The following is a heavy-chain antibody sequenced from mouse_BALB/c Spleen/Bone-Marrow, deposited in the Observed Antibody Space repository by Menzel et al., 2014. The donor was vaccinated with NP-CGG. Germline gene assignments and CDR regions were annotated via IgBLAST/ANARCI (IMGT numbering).Heavy chain of an antibody. V-gene: IGHV5-6-4*01. D-gene: IGHD2-3*01. Sequence: EVKLVESGGGLVKPGGSLKLSCAASGFTFSSYTMSWVRQTPEKRLEWVATISSGGSYTYYPNSVKGRFTISRDNAKNTLYLQMSSLKSEDTAMYYCTRIYDGCAYWGQGTLVTVSA. J-gene: IGHJ3*01. CDR1: GFTFSSYT. CDR2: ISSGGSYT. CDR3: TRIYDGCAY.